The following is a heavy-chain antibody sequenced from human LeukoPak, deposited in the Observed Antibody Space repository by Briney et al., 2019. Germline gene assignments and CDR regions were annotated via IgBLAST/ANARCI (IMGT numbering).Heavy chain of an antibody. Sequence: SETLSLTCTVSGGSISSGSYYWSWIRQPAGKGLEWIGRIYTSGSTNYNPSLKSRITISVDTSKNQFSLKLSSVTAADTAVYYCARWLEPFDYWGQGTLVTVSS. J-gene: IGHJ4*02. CDR1: GGSISSGSYY. V-gene: IGHV4-61*02. D-gene: IGHD1-1*01. CDR2: IYTSGST. CDR3: ARWLEPFDY.